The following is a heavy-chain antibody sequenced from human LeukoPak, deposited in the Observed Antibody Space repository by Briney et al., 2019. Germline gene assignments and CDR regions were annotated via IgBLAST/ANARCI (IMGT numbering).Heavy chain of an antibody. V-gene: IGHV1-46*01. CDR1: GYTFTSYY. CDR2: INPSGGST. Sequence: GASVKVSCKASGYTFTSYYMHWVRQAPGQGLEWMGIINPSGGSTSYAQKFQGRVTMTRDTSTSTVYMELRSLRSEDTAVYYCARDRKDFWSGYYSYFDYWGQGTLVTVSS. CDR3: ARDRKDFWSGYYSYFDY. D-gene: IGHD3-3*01. J-gene: IGHJ4*02.